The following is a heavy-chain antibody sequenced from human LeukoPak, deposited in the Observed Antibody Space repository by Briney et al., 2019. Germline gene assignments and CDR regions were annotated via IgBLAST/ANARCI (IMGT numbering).Heavy chain of an antibody. D-gene: IGHD2-2*01. CDR1: GFTFSSYA. V-gene: IGHV3-23*01. CDR3: AKQGLGYCSSTSCWVDY. CDR2: ISGSGGST. Sequence: PGGSLRLSCAASGFTFSSYAMSWVRQAPGKGLEWVSAISGSGGSTYYADSAKGRFTISRDNSKNTLYLQMNSLRAEDTAVYYCAKQGLGYCSSTSCWVDYWGQGTLVTVSS. J-gene: IGHJ4*02.